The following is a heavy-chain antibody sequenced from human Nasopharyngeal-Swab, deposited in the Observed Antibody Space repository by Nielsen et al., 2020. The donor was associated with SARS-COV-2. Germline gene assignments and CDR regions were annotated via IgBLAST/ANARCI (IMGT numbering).Heavy chain of an antibody. Sequence: LTRAASGFTFSDYYMSWIRQAPGKGLEWVSYISSSYGYTNYADSVKGRFTISRDNAKNSLFLQMNSLTAEDTAVYYCARVTGSGYITNHFDYWGQGMLVTVSS. D-gene: IGHD5-18*01. CDR2: ISSSYGYT. CDR1: GFTFSDYY. V-gene: IGHV3-11*05. CDR3: ARVTGSGYITNHFDY. J-gene: IGHJ4*02.